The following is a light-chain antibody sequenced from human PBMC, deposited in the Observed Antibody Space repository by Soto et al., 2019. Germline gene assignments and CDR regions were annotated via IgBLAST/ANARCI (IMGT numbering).Light chain of an antibody. CDR1: SSNIGSYT. CDR3: ATSDDSLRGRYV. CDR2: SHN. Sequence: QPVLTQPPSASGAPGQRVTISCSGTSSNIGSYTVNWYQHLPGTAPKLLIFSHNQRPSGVPGRFSASKSGTSASLDISGLQSEDEGDYYCATSDDSLRGRYVFGTGTQLTVL. V-gene: IGLV1-44*01. J-gene: IGLJ1*01.